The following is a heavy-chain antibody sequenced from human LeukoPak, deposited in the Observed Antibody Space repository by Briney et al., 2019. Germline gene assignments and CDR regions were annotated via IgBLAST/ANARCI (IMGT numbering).Heavy chain of an antibody. Sequence: GGSLRLSCAASGFSFSDYWMDSVRQSPGKGMEWVANINQDGSEGYYADSVKGRVTISRDNAKNSLYLQMNKLRAEDTAVYYCSRSLDYWGQGALVTVSS. CDR1: GFSFSDYW. CDR2: INQDGSEG. V-gene: IGHV3-7*01. J-gene: IGHJ4*02. CDR3: SRSLDY.